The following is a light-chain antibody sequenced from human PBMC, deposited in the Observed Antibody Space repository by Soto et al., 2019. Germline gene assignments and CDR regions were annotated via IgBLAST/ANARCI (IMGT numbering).Light chain of an antibody. CDR1: QSISST. Sequence: EVVMTQSPATLSVSPGEGATLSCRASQSISSTLAWYQQKPGQAPRLLIYDASTRATGIPARFSGSGSGTEFTLTVSSLQSEDFALYYCQQYNNWPITFGQGTRLEIK. J-gene: IGKJ5*01. V-gene: IGKV3-15*01. CDR3: QQYNNWPIT. CDR2: DAS.